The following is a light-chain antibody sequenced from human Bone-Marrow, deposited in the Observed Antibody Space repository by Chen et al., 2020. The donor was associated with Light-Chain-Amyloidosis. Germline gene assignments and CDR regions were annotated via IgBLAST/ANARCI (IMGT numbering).Light chain of an antibody. CDR1: DLPTKY. J-gene: IGLJ2*01. Sequence: SYLLTPPPSVSSSPGKTARITCAGDDLPTKYAYWYQQKPGQAPVLVIHRDTERPSGISERFSGSSSGTTATLTISGVQAEDEADYHCQSADSSGTYEVIFGGGTKLTVL. CDR3: QSADSSGTYEVI. V-gene: IGLV3-25*03. CDR2: RDT.